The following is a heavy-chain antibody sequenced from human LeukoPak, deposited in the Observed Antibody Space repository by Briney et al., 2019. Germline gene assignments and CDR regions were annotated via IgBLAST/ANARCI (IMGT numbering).Heavy chain of an antibody. D-gene: IGHD2-2*01. CDR2: IYHSGNT. CDR3: ARGPGTKWFDN. Sequence: KPSETLSLTCTISGGSISSSSYYWGWIRQPPGKGLEWIGSIYHSGNTSYNSSPKSRVTISVDTSKNQFSLKLRSVTAADTAVYWCARGPGTKWFDNWGQGTLVTVSS. V-gene: IGHV4-39*07. J-gene: IGHJ4*02. CDR1: GGSISSSSYY.